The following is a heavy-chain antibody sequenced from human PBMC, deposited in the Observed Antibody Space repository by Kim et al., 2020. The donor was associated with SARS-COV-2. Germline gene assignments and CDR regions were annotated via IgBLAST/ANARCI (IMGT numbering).Heavy chain of an antibody. CDR2: IYYSGST. Sequence: SETLSLTCTVSGGSISSGGYYWSWIRQHPGKGLEWIGYIYYSGSTYYNPSLKSRVTISVDTSKNQFSLKLSSVTAADTAVYYCARDPSPYITGYAFDIWGQGTMVTVSS. CDR3: ARDPSPYITGYAFDI. J-gene: IGHJ3*02. CDR1: GGSISSGGYY. D-gene: IGHD1-20*01. V-gene: IGHV4-31*03.